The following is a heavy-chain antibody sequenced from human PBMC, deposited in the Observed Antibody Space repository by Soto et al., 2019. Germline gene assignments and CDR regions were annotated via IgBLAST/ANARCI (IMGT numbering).Heavy chain of an antibody. Sequence: ASVKVSGKVSGYSHTELSMHWVRQAPGKGLEWMGRINPNGGNTSYAQKFQGRVTMTEDTSTDTVYMELSSLRSEETAVYYCASPYSHDAFDIRGQGTMVTVSS. CDR1: GYSHTELS. J-gene: IGHJ3*02. V-gene: IGHV1-24*01. CDR3: ASPYSHDAFDI. D-gene: IGHD4-4*01. CDR2: INPNGGNT.